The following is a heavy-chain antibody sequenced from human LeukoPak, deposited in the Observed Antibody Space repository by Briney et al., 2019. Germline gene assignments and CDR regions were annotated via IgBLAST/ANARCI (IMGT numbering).Heavy chain of an antibody. J-gene: IGHJ4*02. Sequence: GGSLRLSCAVSGFIFRNYGMHWVRQTPGKGLEWVAFIQSDGSKKYYADSVKGRFTISRDNSKNTLYLQMDSLRGEDTAVYYCARVRDTIDYWGQGTLVTVSS. D-gene: IGHD1-26*01. CDR2: IQSDGSKK. CDR3: ARVRDTIDY. V-gene: IGHV3-30*02. CDR1: GFIFRNYG.